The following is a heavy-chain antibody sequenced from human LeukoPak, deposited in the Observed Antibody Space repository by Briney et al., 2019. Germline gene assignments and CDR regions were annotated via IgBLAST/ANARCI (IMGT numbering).Heavy chain of an antibody. V-gene: IGHV4-34*01. J-gene: IGHJ3*02. CDR2: INHSGST. D-gene: IGHD6-19*01. CDR1: GGSFSGYY. CDR3: ARLGSGWYENNGAFDI. Sequence: KPSETLSLTCAVYGGSFSGYYWSWICQPPGKGLEWIGEINHSGSTNYNPSLKSRVTISVDTSKNQFSLKLSSVTAADTAVYYCARLGSGWYENNGAFDIWGQGTMVTVSS.